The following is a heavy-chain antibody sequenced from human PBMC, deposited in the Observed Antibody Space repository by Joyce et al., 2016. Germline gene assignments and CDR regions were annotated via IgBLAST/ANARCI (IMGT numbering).Heavy chain of an antibody. CDR2: LSYDGNKE. J-gene: IGHJ2*01. V-gene: IGHV3-30*04. D-gene: IGHD5-12*01. Sequence: QVQLVESGGGVVQPGRSLRLSCAASGFTFRSDAMHWVRQAPGKGLEWGAVLSYDGNKENYADSVKGRFTISRDNSKNTLYLQMNSLRAEDTAVYYCVRGRMELLRSYWYLDLWGRGTLVTVSS. CDR3: VRGRMELLRSYWYLDL. CDR1: GFTFRSDA.